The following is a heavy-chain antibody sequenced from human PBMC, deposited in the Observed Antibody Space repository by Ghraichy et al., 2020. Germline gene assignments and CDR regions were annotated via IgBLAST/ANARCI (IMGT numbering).Heavy chain of an antibody. CDR3: ARDRSYYDILTGYYRNLSSWYFDL. Sequence: SVKVSCKASGGTFSSYAISWVRQAPGQGLEWMGRIIPILGIANYAQKFQGRVTITADKSTSTAYMELSSLRSEDTAVYYCARDRSYYDILTGYYRNLSSWYFDLWGRGTLVTVSS. J-gene: IGHJ2*01. CDR2: IIPILGIA. CDR1: GGTFSSYA. D-gene: IGHD3-9*01. V-gene: IGHV1-69*04.